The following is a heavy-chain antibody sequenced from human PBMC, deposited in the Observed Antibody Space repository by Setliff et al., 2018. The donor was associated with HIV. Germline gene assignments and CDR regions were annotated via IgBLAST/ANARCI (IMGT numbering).Heavy chain of an antibody. CDR1: GASITSHY. CDR2: TYSTGST. CDR3: AKGAGFYGDYTFDY. D-gene: IGHD4-17*01. Sequence: SETLSLTCTVSGASITSHYWSWIRQSPGRELEWIGYTYSTGSTNYNPSLQSRVSISMDASKNKFSLKVTSVTSADTAVYYCAKGAGFYGDYTFDYWGQGNLVTV. J-gene: IGHJ4*02. V-gene: IGHV4-59*11.